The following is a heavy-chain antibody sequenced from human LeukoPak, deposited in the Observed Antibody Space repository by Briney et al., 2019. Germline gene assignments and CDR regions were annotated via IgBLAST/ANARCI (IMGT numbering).Heavy chain of an antibody. CDR1: GYIFTSYG. CDR3: AREGYSSSPPNYYYYGMDV. J-gene: IGHJ6*02. D-gene: IGHD6-13*01. V-gene: IGHV1-18*01. Sequence: ASVKVSCKASGYIFTSYGISWVRQAPGQGLEWMGWISAYNGNANYAQKLQGRVTITTDTSTSTAYMALRSLRSDDTAVYYCAREGYSSSPPNYYYYGMDVWGQGTTVTVSS. CDR2: ISAYNGNA.